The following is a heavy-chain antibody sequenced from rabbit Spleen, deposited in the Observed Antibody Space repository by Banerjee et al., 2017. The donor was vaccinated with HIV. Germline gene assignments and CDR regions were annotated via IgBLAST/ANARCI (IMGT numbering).Heavy chain of an antibody. CDR2: IYAGSGGAA. D-gene: IGHD6-1*01. J-gene: IGHJ4*01. Sequence: QSLEESGGDLVKPGASLTLTCTASGFSFSSTYYMCWVRQPPGKGLEWIACIYAGSGGAADYAHWAKGRFTVSKTSSTTVTLQMTSLTAADTAIYFCARDQGYSYNFATGDFDLWGQGTLVTVS. CDR1: GFSFSSTYY. CDR3: ARDQGYSYNFATGDFDL. V-gene: IGHV1S40*01.